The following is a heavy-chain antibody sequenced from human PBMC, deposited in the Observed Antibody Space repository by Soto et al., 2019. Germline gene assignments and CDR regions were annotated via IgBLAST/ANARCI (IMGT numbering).Heavy chain of an antibody. CDR2: ISTNNDAI. CDR3: ASVLGSRRSGSYPSY. Sequence: EVQLVESGGGLVQPGGSLRLSCAASGFSISDCSMNWVRRAPGKGLEWISYISTNNDAIHYADSVKGRFTISRDNAKNSLYLQMNSLRAEDTAVYYCASVLGSRRSGSYPSYWGQGTLVTVSS. D-gene: IGHD3-10*01. CDR1: GFSISDCS. J-gene: IGHJ4*02. V-gene: IGHV3-48*01.